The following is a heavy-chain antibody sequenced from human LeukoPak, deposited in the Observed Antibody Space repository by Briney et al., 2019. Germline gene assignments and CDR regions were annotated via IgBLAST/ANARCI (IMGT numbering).Heavy chain of an antibody. D-gene: IGHD3-22*01. Sequence: GGSLRLSCAASGFTVSSNYMSWVRQAPGKGLEWVSFIYSGGSTYYADSVKGRFTISRDNSKNTLYLQMNSLRAEDTAVYYCASDYYYDSSGYWPGRYYYGMDVWGQGTTVTVSS. CDR1: GFTVSSNY. J-gene: IGHJ6*02. CDR3: ASDYYYDSSGYWPGRYYYGMDV. CDR2: IYSGGST. V-gene: IGHV3-53*01.